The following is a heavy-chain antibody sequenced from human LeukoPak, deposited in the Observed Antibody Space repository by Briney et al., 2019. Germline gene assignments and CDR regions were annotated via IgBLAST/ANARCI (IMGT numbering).Heavy chain of an antibody. CDR3: ARERVVVPAVYFDP. D-gene: IGHD2-2*01. Sequence: ASVKVSCKASGYTFTGYYMHWVRQAPGQGLEWMGWINPNSGGTNYAQKFQGRVTMTRDTSISTAYMELSRLRSDDTAVYYCARERVVVPAVYFDPWGQGTLATVSS. CDR2: INPNSGGT. V-gene: IGHV1-2*02. J-gene: IGHJ5*02. CDR1: GYTFTGYY.